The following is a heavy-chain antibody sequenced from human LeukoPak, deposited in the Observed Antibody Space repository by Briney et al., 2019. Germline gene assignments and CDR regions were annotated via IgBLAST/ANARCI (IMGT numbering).Heavy chain of an antibody. D-gene: IGHD6-19*01. J-gene: IGHJ4*02. CDR3: ARDRIAVAVVYYFDS. CDR2: IIPIFGTA. V-gene: IGHV1-69*05. CDR1: GGTFSSYA. Sequence: SVKVSCKASGGTFSSYAISWVRQAPGQGLEWMGRIIPIFGTANYAQKFQGRVTITTDESTSTAYMELSSLRSEDTAVYYCARDRIAVAVVYYFDSWGQGTLVTVSS.